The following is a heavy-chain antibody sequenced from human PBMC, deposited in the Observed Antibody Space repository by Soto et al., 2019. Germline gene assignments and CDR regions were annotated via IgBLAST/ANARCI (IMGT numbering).Heavy chain of an antibody. CDR1: GFTFSNYA. CDR2: ISYDGSNK. Sequence: GGSLRLSCAASGFTFSNYAMHWVRQAPGKGLEWVAFISYDGSNKYYADSVKGRFTISRDNSKNKLYLQMNSLRAEDTPVYYCAKGTYDFWSGNPYFNSWGQGTLVTVSS. J-gene: IGHJ4*02. CDR3: AKGTYDFWSGNPYFNS. V-gene: IGHV3-30-3*01. D-gene: IGHD3-3*01.